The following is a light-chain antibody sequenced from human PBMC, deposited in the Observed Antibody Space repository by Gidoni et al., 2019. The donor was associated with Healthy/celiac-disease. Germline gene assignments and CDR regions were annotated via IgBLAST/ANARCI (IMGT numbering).Light chain of an antibody. J-gene: IGKJ4*01. V-gene: IGKV1-39*01. CDR3: QQSYSTILT. CDR1: QSISSY. Sequence: DIQMTPSPSSLSASVGDRVTITCRASQSISSYLNWYQQKPGKAPNLLIYAASTLQSGVPSRFSGSGSGTDFTLTISSLQPEDFATYYCQQSYSTILTFGGGTKVEIK. CDR2: AAS.